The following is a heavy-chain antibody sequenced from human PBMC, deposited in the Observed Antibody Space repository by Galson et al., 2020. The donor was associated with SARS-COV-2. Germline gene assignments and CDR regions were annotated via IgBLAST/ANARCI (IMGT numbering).Heavy chain of an antibody. V-gene: IGHV3-7*01. Sequence: GGSLRLSCAASGFTFSTYWMSWVRQAPGKGLEWVANIKPDGSEKYYGDSVKGRFSISRDNAKNSLYPQMNSLRAEDTAVYYCVYLGGSSGYYYYYYDMDAWGQGTTVTVSS. CDR3: VYLGGSSGYYYYYYDMDA. J-gene: IGHJ6*02. D-gene: IGHD3-22*01. CDR1: GFTFSTYW. CDR2: IKPDGSEK.